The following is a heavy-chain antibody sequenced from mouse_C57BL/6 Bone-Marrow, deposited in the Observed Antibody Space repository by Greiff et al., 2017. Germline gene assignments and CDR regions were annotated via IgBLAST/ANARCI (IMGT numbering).Heavy chain of an antibody. D-gene: IGHD2-4*01. V-gene: IGHV5-4*01. Sequence: EVNVVESGGGLVKPGGSLKLSCAASGFTFSSYAMSWVRQTPEKRLEWVATISDGGSYTYYPDNVKGRFTISRDNAKNNLYLQMSHLKSEDTAMYYCAREGDDYDRGFAYWGQGTLVTVSA. CDR2: ISDGGSYT. CDR1: GFTFSSYA. CDR3: AREGDDYDRGFAY. J-gene: IGHJ3*01.